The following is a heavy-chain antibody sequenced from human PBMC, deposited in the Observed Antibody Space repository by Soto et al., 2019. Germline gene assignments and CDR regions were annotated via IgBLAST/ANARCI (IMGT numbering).Heavy chain of an antibody. J-gene: IGHJ4*02. Sequence: SETLSLTCNVSGASISSGDYYWSWLRQAPGKGLEWIGNTHYSGYTSYSPSLQSRVTISIDTSKNHFSLSLSPVTATDTAVYYCAREGQYGDYGPFDYWGRGPLVTVSS. CDR3: AREGQYGDYGPFDY. CDR1: GASISSGDYY. CDR2: THYSGYT. D-gene: IGHD4-17*01. V-gene: IGHV4-30-4*01.